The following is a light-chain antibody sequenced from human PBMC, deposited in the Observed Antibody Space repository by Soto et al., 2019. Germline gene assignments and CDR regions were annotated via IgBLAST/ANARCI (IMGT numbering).Light chain of an antibody. CDR1: QSIDGN. CDR3: QQRSNWPQLT. J-gene: IGKJ4*01. Sequence: EVVLTQSPATLSVSPGEGATLSCRASQSIDGNLAWYQQKPGQAPRLLIYDASNRATGIPARFSGSGSGTDFTLTISSLEPEDFAVYYCQQRSNWPQLTFGGGTKVDIK. V-gene: IGKV3-11*01. CDR2: DAS.